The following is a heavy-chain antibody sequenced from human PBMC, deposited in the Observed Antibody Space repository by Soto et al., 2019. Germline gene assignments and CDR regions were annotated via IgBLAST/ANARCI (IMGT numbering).Heavy chain of an antibody. CDR3: AKVFSTGINPQRGFFDF. CDR2: IRSKTNGYAT. CDR1: GFTFSDSA. V-gene: IGHV3-73*02. Sequence: EVQLVESGGGLVQPGGSLKLSCAASGFTFSDSAMHWVRQASGKGLEWVGRIRSKTNGYATAYAASVKGRFTISRDDSKNTAYLQMNRLRAEDTAIYNCAKVFSTGINPQRGFFDFWGQGNLVTVSS. D-gene: IGHD1-1*01. J-gene: IGHJ4*02.